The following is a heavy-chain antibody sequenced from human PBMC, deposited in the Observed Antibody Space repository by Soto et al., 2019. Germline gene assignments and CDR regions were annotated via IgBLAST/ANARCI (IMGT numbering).Heavy chain of an antibody. J-gene: IGHJ6*02. V-gene: IGHV3-30-3*01. D-gene: IGHD2-2*01. CDR2: ISYDGSNK. CDR1: GFTFSSYA. Sequence: GSLRLSCAASGFTFSSYAMHWVRQAPGKGLEWVAVISYDGSNKYYADSVKGRFTISRDNSKNTLYLQMNSLRAEDTGVYYCAREEGLGYCGSTSCYRQGYYYCGMDVWGRGTTVTVSS. CDR3: AREEGLGYCGSTSCYRQGYYYCGMDV.